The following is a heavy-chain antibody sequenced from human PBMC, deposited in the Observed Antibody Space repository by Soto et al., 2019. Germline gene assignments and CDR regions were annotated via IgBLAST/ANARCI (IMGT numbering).Heavy chain of an antibody. CDR3: ARGSSSSGNYYNELYNWFDP. V-gene: IGHV4-31*03. Sequence: SETLSLTCTVSGGSISSGRYYWSWIRQLPGKGLEWIGYFYYSGGTYYNPSLKSRLTISVDTSKNQFSLQLRSVTAADTAIYYCARGSSSSGNYYNELYNWFDPWGQGTLVTVSS. CDR2: FYYSGGT. CDR1: GGSISSGRYY. J-gene: IGHJ5*02. D-gene: IGHD3-10*01.